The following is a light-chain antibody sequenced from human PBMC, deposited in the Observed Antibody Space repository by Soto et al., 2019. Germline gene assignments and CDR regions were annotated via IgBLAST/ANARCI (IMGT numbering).Light chain of an antibody. Sequence: QLVLTQPPSASGTPGQRVTISCSGSSSNIGSDAVNWYQRFPGTAPKLLIYSNNERPSGVPARFSGSKSGTAASLAIRGLHSEDEADYYCAAWDDSLNGVVFGGGTKLTVL. J-gene: IGLJ2*01. V-gene: IGLV1-44*01. CDR3: AAWDDSLNGVV. CDR2: SNN. CDR1: SSNIGSDA.